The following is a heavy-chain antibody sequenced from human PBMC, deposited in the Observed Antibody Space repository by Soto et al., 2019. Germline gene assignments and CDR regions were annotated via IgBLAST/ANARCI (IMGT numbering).Heavy chain of an antibody. D-gene: IGHD1-7*01. V-gene: IGHV4-59*01. CDR2: IYYSGST. Sequence: SETLSLTCTVSGGSISSYYWSWIRQPPGKGLEWIGYIYYSGSTNYNPSLKSRVTISVDTSKNQFSPKLSSVTAADTAVYYCARVSTGTTYSWFDPWGQGTLVTVSS. CDR1: GGSISSYY. J-gene: IGHJ5*02. CDR3: ARVSTGTTYSWFDP.